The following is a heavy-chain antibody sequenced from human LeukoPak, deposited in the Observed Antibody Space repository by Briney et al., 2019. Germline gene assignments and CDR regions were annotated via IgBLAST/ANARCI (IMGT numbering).Heavy chain of an antibody. CDR2: IYYSGST. J-gene: IGHJ4*02. CDR1: GVSISSGDYY. CDR3: ARFSSGWYSGDY. V-gene: IGHV4-30-4*01. Sequence: PSETLSLTCTVSGVSISSGDYYWSWIRQPPGKGLEWIGYIYYSGSTNYNPSLKSRVTISVDTSKNQFSLKLSSVTAADTAVYYCARFSSGWYSGDYWGQGTLVTVSS. D-gene: IGHD6-19*01.